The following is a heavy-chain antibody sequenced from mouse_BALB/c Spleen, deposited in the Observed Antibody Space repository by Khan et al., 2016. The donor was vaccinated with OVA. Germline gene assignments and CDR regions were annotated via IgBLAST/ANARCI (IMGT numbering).Heavy chain of an antibody. CDR1: GFDFSRYW. V-gene: IGHV4-1*02. D-gene: IGHD2-2*01. J-gene: IGHJ4*01. Sequence: EVELVESGGGLVKPGGSLKLSCAASGFDFSRYWMSWVRQAPGKGLEWIGEINPDSSTINYTPSLKDKFIISRDNAKNTLYLQMSKVRSEDTALYYCARGLRRYDYAMDYWGQGTLVTVSA. CDR2: INPDSSTI. CDR3: ARGLRRYDYAMDY.